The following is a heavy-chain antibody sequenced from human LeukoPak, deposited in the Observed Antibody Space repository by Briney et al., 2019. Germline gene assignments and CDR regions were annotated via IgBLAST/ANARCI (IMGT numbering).Heavy chain of an antibody. CDR3: ARRTVTTYFEDWYFDL. CDR2: IKQDGSEK. V-gene: IGHV3-7*01. CDR1: GFTFSSYW. D-gene: IGHD4-17*01. J-gene: IGHJ2*01. Sequence: GGSLRLSCAASGFTFSSYWMSWVRQAPGKGLEWVANIKQDGSEKYYVDSVKGRFTISRDNAKNSLYLQMNSLRAEDTAVYYCARRTVTTYFEDWYFDLWGRGTLVTVSS.